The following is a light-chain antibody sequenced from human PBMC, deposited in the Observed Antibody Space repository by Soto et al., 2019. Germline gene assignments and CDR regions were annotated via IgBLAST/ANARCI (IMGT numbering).Light chain of an antibody. CDR2: GAS. Sequence: EIMLTHSPCTLSLSPGSRSNLSCRASQSVSSRRLAWYQQKPGQAPRFLIYGASTRPTGIPDRLSGSGSGTEFTLTISRLEPEDFAVYYCQQYGSSLIFGQGTRLEIK. J-gene: IGKJ5*01. CDR1: QSVSSRR. CDR3: QQYGSSLI. V-gene: IGKV3-20*01.